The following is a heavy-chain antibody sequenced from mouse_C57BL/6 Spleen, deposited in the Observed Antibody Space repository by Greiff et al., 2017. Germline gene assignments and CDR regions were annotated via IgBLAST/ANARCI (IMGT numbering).Heavy chain of an antibody. D-gene: IGHD1-1*01. CDR1: GFTFSAYG. CDR3: ARAGGSYYYAMDY. J-gene: IGHJ4*01. CDR2: ISSGSSTI. Sequence: EVKLVESGGGLVKPGGSLKLSCAASGFTFSAYGMPWVRQAPEKGLEWVAYISSGSSTIYYADTVTGRFTISRDNGKNTLFLQMTSLRSEDTAMYYCARAGGSYYYAMDYWGQGTSVTVSS. V-gene: IGHV5-17*01.